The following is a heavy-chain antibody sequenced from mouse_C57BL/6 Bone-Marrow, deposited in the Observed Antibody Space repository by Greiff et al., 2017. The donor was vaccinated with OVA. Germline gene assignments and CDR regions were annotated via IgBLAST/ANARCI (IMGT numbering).Heavy chain of an antibody. CDR3: ERHVDYGGSWYWYFDV. CDR2: IIGGGGST. J-gene: IGHJ1*03. D-gene: IGHD1-1*01. V-gene: IGHV5-9*04. CDR1: GFTFSSYS. Sequence: EVQLVESGGGLVKPGGSLKLSCAASGFTFSSYSMSWVRQTPGQRLEWVATIIGGGGSTYYPDSVKGRFTITGDNAKNTLDLHLSSLRSEDRALYYGERHVDYGGSWYWYFDVWGKGTTVTVSS.